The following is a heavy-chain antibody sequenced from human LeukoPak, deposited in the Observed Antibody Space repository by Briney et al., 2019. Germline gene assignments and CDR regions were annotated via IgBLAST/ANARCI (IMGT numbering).Heavy chain of an antibody. CDR1: GGSISSGSYC. CDR3: ARYSYDSSGYYWDYFDY. J-gene: IGHJ4*02. CDR2: TYTSGST. Sequence: SQTLSLTGTVSGGSISSGSYCWSWIRQPAGTGLEWIGRTYTSGSTNYNPSLKSRVTISVDTSKNQFSLKLSSVTAADTAVYYCARYSYDSSGYYWDYFDYWGQGTLVTVSS. V-gene: IGHV4-61*02. D-gene: IGHD3-22*01.